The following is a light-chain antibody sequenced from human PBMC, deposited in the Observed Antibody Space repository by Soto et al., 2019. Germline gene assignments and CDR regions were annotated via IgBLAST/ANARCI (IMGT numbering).Light chain of an antibody. J-gene: IGKJ5*01. CDR3: QQYNNWPAIT. CDR2: GAS. V-gene: IGKV3D-15*01. CDR1: HSVGSL. Sequence: EIVLTQSPATLSLSPGDRATLSCRASHSVGSLLAWYRQKPGQAPRLLIYGASTRAPGIPARFSGFGSGTDFTLTISSLQSEDFAIYYCQQYNNWPAITLGQGTRLEIK.